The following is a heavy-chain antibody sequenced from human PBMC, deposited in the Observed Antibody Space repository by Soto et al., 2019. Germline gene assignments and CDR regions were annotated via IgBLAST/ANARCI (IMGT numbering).Heavy chain of an antibody. J-gene: IGHJ4*02. Sequence: TSETLSLTCTVSGGSVSSGSYYWSWIRQPPGKGLEWIGYIYYSGSTNYNPSLKSRVTISVDTSKNQFSLKLSSVTAADTAVYYCARDFRPNYYDSSGYYDYWGQGTLVTVSS. CDR2: IYYSGST. D-gene: IGHD3-22*01. CDR3: ARDFRPNYYDSSGYYDY. CDR1: GGSVSSGSYY. V-gene: IGHV4-61*01.